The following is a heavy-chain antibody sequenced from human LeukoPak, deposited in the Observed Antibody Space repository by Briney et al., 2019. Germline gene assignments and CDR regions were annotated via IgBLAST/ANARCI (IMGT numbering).Heavy chain of an antibody. CDR3: ARGTRSGSYLHFDY. J-gene: IGHJ4*02. CDR1: GGSFSGYY. D-gene: IGHD1-26*01. V-gene: IGHV4-34*01. Sequence: SEPLSLTCAVYGGSFSGYYWSWIRQPPGKGLEWIGEINHSGSTNYNPSLKSRVTISVDTSKNQFSLKLSSVTAADTAVYYCARGTRSGSYLHFDYWGQGTLVTVPS. CDR2: INHSGST.